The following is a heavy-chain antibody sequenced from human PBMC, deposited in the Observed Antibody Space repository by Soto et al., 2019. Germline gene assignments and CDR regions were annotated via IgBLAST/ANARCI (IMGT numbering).Heavy chain of an antibody. Sequence: QVQLVQSGAEVKKPGASVKVSCKASGYTFTSYDINWVRQATGQGLEWMGWMNPNSGNTGYAQKFQGGVTMTRNTSISAAYMERSSLRSEDTAVYYCARERTGTTSMDVWGQGTTVTVSS. CDR2: MNPNSGNT. CDR3: ARERTGTTSMDV. J-gene: IGHJ6*02. CDR1: GYTFTSYD. V-gene: IGHV1-8*01. D-gene: IGHD1-1*01.